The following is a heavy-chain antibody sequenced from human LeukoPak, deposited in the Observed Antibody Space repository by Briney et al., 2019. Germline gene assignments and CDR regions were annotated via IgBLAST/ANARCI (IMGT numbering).Heavy chain of an antibody. Sequence: GGSLRLSCAASGFTFSSYVMSWVRQAPGKGLEWVSAISGSGGSTYYADSVKGRFTISRDNSKNTLYLQMNSLRAEDTAVYYCAKDLWGVAAAGTNGDYWGQGTLVTVSS. V-gene: IGHV3-23*01. J-gene: IGHJ4*02. CDR1: GFTFSSYV. CDR3: AKDLWGVAAAGTNGDY. D-gene: IGHD6-13*01. CDR2: ISGSGGST.